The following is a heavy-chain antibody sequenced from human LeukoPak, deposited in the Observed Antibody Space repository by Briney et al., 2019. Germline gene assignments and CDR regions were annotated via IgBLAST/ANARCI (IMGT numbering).Heavy chain of an antibody. V-gene: IGHV1-8*01. J-gene: IGHJ5*02. Sequence: GASVKVSCKASGYTFTGYNINWVRQAPGQGLEWMGWMNPNSGNTGYAQKFQGRVTMTRNTSISTAYTELSSLRSEDAAVYYCARAKLIAARRVHTGNWFDPWGQGTLVTVSS. CDR3: ARAKLIAARRVHTGNWFDP. CDR1: GYTFTGYN. D-gene: IGHD6-6*01. CDR2: MNPNSGNT.